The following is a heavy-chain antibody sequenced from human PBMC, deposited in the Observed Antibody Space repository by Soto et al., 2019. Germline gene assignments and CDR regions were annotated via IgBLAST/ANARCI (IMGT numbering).Heavy chain of an antibody. V-gene: IGHV3-49*03. CDR3: TRHKSVVVVPATLWYYYGMDV. CDR2: IRSKAYGGTT. D-gene: IGHD2-15*01. CDR1: GFTFGDYA. Sequence: PGGSLRLSCTASGFTFGDYAMSWFRQAPGKGLEWVGFIRSKAYGGTTEYAASVKGRFTISRDDSKSIAYLQMNSLKTEDTAVYYCTRHKSVVVVPATLWYYYGMDVWGQGTTVTV. J-gene: IGHJ6*02.